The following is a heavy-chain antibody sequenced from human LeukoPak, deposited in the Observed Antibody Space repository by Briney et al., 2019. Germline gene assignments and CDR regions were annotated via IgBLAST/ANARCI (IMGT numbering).Heavy chain of an antibody. J-gene: IGHJ4*02. D-gene: IGHD3-22*01. Sequence: SETLSLTCAVYGGSFSVYYWSWIRQPPGKGLEWIGEINHSGSTNYNPSLKSRVTISVDTSKNQFSLKLSSVTAADTAVYYCASSYYYDSSGYYCWGQGTLVTVSS. CDR2: INHSGST. CDR3: ASSYYYDSSGYYC. V-gene: IGHV4-34*01. CDR1: GGSFSVYY.